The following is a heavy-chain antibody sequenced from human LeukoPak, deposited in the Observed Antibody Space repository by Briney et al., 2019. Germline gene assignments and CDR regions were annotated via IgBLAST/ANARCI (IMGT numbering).Heavy chain of an antibody. CDR3: ARDYGDYVFDP. CDR2: MKQDGSEK. CDR1: GFTFSSYW. D-gene: IGHD4-17*01. Sequence: GGSLRLSCAASGFTFSSYWMSWVRQAPGKGLEWVANMKQDGSEKYYVDSVKGRFTISRDNAKNSLYLQMNSLRAEDTAVYYCARDYGDYVFDPWGQGTLVTVSS. J-gene: IGHJ5*02. V-gene: IGHV3-7*03.